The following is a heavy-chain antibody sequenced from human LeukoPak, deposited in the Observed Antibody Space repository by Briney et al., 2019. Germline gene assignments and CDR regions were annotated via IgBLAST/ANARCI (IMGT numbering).Heavy chain of an antibody. Sequence: GGSLRLSCAASGFTFSSYSMNWVRQAPGKGLEWVSYISSSSSTIYYADSVKGRFTISRDNAKNSLYLQMNSLRDEDTAVYYCARNEYSSGWYMAPDYFDYWGQRTLVTVSS. CDR1: GFTFSSYS. CDR3: ARNEYSSGWYMAPDYFDY. J-gene: IGHJ4*02. CDR2: ISSSSSTI. V-gene: IGHV3-48*02. D-gene: IGHD6-19*01.